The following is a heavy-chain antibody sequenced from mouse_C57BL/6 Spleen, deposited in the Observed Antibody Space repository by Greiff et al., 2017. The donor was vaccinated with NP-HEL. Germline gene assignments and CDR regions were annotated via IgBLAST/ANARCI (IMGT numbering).Heavy chain of an antibody. CDR1: GYTFTSYW. V-gene: IGHV1-50*01. Sequence: QVQLQQPGAELVKPGASVKLSCKASGYTFTSYWMQWVKQRPGQGLEWIGEIDPSDSYTNYNQKFKGKATLTVDTSSSTAYMQLSSLTSEDSAVYYCAREEVGRKGYFDVWGTGTTVTVSS. CDR2: IDPSDSYT. CDR3: AREEVGRKGYFDV. D-gene: IGHD1-3*01. J-gene: IGHJ1*03.